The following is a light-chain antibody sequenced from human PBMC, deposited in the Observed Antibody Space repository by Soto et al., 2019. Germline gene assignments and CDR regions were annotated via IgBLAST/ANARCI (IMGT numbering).Light chain of an antibody. CDR2: DAS. CDR1: RSIDRW. CDR3: QQYNTYSFT. V-gene: IGKV1-5*01. J-gene: IGKJ2*01. Sequence: TQSPLTLSASVGDRVTITXXAXRSIDRWLAWYQQKPGNAPKLLIYDASNLERGVPSRFSGSGSGTDFTLTISSLQPDDLATYYCQQYNTYSFTFGQGTKLEIK.